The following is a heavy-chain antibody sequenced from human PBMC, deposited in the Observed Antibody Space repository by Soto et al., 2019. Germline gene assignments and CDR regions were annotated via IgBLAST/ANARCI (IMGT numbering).Heavy chain of an antibody. V-gene: IGHV4-31*11. Sequence: QVQLQESGPGLVKPSQTLSLTCAVSGAYMRNDYYYWSWVRQKQGKDLEWIGHMHHSGRTHYNPSLKSRVAISVDTSKNQFSLYLNSVTAADTAVYYCARWVEVSLDYFDSWGQGTPVTVSS. CDR1: GAYMRNDYYY. J-gene: IGHJ4*02. CDR2: MHHSGRT. D-gene: IGHD2-15*01. CDR3: ARWVEVSLDYFDS.